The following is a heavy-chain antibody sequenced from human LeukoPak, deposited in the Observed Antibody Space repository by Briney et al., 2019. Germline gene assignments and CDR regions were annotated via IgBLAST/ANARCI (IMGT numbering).Heavy chain of an antibody. D-gene: IGHD3-10*01. CDR2: LDNFGTN. V-gene: IGHV3-53*01. CDR3: AGGTYYGTGIRPGYLNY. J-gene: IGHJ4*02. CDR1: NFSVNDNY. Sequence: GGSLRLSCAASNFSVNDNYIDWVRQAPGKGLEWVSSLDNFGTNYYQASVTSRFTVSTDLSKNTVYLQMSSLRADDTAVDYCAGGTYYGTGIRPGYLNYWGLGTLVTVSS.